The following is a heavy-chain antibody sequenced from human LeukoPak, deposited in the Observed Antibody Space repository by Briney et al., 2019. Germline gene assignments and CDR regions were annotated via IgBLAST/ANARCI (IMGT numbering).Heavy chain of an antibody. CDR1: GGSIYGYY. CDR3: ARVGSVPAAPNYSHYYYMDV. J-gene: IGHJ6*03. CDR2: ISYDGSL. Sequence: PSETLSLTCSVSGGSIYGYYWSWVRQPPGRGLEWIGYISYDGSLNYNLSLKCRLTLSVDTSRNQLSLQLVSVTAADTDVFYCARVGSVPAAPNYSHYYYMDVGAKGTTDTVS. D-gene: IGHD2-2*01. V-gene: IGHV4-59*01.